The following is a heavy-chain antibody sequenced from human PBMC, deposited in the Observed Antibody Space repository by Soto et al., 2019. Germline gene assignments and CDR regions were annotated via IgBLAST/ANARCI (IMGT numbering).Heavy chain of an antibody. Sequence: QITLKESGPTLVKPTQTLTLTCTFSGFPSTTTGVGVGWIRQPPGKALEWLAVIHWNEAKRYRPSLKSRLTITKDTSKNQVVLKMTNVDPADTGTYYCAHSVFREGAPRNTYDFARPRIFYFDYWGQGTLVTVSS. V-gene: IGHV2-5*01. CDR3: AHSVFREGAPRNTYDFARPRIFYFDY. CDR2: IHWNEAK. D-gene: IGHD3-16*01. CDR1: GFPSTTTGVG. J-gene: IGHJ4*02.